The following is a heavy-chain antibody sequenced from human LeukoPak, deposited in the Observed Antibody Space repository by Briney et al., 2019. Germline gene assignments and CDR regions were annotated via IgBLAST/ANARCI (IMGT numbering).Heavy chain of an antibody. CDR3: AIHQAGTTVTPYQFDY. CDR2: ISGSGGST. V-gene: IGHV3-23*01. Sequence: GGTLRLSCAASGFTFSSYGMSWVRQAPGKGLEWVSGISGSGGSTYYADSVKGRFTISRDNSKNSLYLQMKSLRAEDTALYYCAIHQAGTTVTPYQFDYWGQGTLVTVSS. D-gene: IGHD4-17*01. CDR1: GFTFSSYG. J-gene: IGHJ4*02.